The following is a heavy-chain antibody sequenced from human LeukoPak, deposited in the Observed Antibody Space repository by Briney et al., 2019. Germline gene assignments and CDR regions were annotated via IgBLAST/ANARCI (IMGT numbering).Heavy chain of an antibody. V-gene: IGHV3-48*04. CDR3: ATLYDFWSGYLDY. J-gene: IGHJ4*02. Sequence: GGSLRLSCAASGFTFSSYAMHWIRQAPGKGLEWVSYISSSGSTIYYADSVKGRFTISRDNAKNSLYLQMNSLRAEDTAVYYCATLYDFWSGYLDYWGQGTLVTVSS. CDR2: ISSSGSTI. CDR1: GFTFSSYA. D-gene: IGHD3-3*01.